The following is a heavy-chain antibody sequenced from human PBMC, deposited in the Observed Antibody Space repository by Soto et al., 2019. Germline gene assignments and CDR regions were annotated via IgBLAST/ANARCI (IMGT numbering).Heavy chain of an antibody. J-gene: IGHJ5*02. CDR1: GGSISSYY. V-gene: IGHV4-59*08. CDR2: IYYSGST. CDR3: ARREVEYYYGSGSPGWFDP. Sequence: SETLSLTCTVSGGSISSYYWSWIRQPPGKGLEWIGYIYYSGSTNYNPSLKSRVTISVDTSKNQFSLKLSSVTAADTAVYYCARREVEYYYGSGSPGWFDPWGQGTLVTVSS. D-gene: IGHD3-10*01.